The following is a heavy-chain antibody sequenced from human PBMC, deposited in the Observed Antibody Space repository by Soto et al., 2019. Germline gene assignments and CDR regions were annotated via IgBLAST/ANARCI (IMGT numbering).Heavy chain of an antibody. Sequence: QVQLVQSGAEVKKPGSSVKVSCKASGGTFSSYAISWVRQAPGQGLEWMGGIIPNSDTTNYAQKVQGRVTITADESTSTAYMELSSLRSEDTAVYYCARSQGSSTSLEIYYYYYYGMDVWGQGTTVTVSS. D-gene: IGHD2-2*01. J-gene: IGHJ6*02. CDR2: IIPNSDTT. CDR1: GGTFSSYA. CDR3: ARSQGSSTSLEIYYYYYYGMDV. V-gene: IGHV1-69*01.